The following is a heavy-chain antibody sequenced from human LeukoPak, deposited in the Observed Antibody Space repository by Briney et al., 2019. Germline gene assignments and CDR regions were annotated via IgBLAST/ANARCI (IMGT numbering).Heavy chain of an antibody. Sequence: SETLSLTCTVSGGSISSSSYYWGWIRQPPGKGLEWIGSIYYSGSTYYNPSLKSRVTISVDTSKNQFSLKLSSVTAADTAVYYCARDERQQLVPSSFDYWGQGTLVTVSS. J-gene: IGHJ4*02. CDR2: IYYSGST. V-gene: IGHV4-39*07. CDR3: ARDERQQLVPSSFDY. CDR1: GGSISSSSYY. D-gene: IGHD6-13*01.